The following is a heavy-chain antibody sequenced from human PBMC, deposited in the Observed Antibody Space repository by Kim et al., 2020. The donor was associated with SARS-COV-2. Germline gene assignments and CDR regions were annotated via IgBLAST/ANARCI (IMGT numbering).Heavy chain of an antibody. CDR1: GYSFTSYW. V-gene: IGHV5-10-1*01. D-gene: IGHD6-13*01. Sequence: GESLKISCKGSGYSFTSYWINWVRQMPGKGLEWMGSIDPNDSYTNYSPSFQGHVTISADKSISTAYLQWSSLKASDTAMYYCARTQQLAYYYYYVMDVWGQGTTVTVSS. CDR2: IDPNDSYT. J-gene: IGHJ6*02. CDR3: ARTQQLAYYYYYVMDV.